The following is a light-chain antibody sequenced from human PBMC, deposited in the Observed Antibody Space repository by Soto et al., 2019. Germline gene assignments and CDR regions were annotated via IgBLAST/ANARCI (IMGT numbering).Light chain of an antibody. CDR1: QSISRS. Sequence: DIQMTQSPSTLSASVGDRVTITCRASQSISRSLAWYQQKPGKAPNLLIYDASSLESGVPSRFSGSGFGTEFTLTISSLQPDDFGTYYCQQYSTDPFTFGPGTRVDIK. CDR2: DAS. V-gene: IGKV1-5*01. J-gene: IGKJ3*01. CDR3: QQYSTDPFT.